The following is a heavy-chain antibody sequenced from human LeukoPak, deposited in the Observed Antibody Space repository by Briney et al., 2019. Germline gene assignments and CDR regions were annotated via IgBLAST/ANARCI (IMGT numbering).Heavy chain of an antibody. Sequence: PSETLSLTCGVSGGSVINTNWWTWVRQPPGKGLEWVSLISGDGGSTYYADSVKGRFTISRDNSKNSLYLQMNSLRTEDTALYYCAKGRTANVVVAVSSDYWGQGTLVTVSS. CDR3: AKGRTANVVVAVSSDY. CDR2: ISGDGGST. D-gene: IGHD2-15*01. V-gene: IGHV3-43*02. J-gene: IGHJ4*02. CDR1: GGSVINTN.